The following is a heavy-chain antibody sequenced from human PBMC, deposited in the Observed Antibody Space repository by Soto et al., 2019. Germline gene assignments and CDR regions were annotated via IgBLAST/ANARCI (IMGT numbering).Heavy chain of an antibody. D-gene: IGHD6-19*01. V-gene: IGHV3-7*01. CDR3: ARGYSSGWWRYYYYGMDV. CDR1: GFTFSSYW. CDR2: IKQDGSEK. J-gene: IGHJ6*02. Sequence: PGGSLRLSCAASGFTFSSYWMSWVRQAPGKGLEWVANIKQDGSEKYYVDSVKGRFTISRDNAKNSLYLQMNSLRAEDTAVYYCARGYSSGWWRYYYYGMDVWGQGTTVTVSS.